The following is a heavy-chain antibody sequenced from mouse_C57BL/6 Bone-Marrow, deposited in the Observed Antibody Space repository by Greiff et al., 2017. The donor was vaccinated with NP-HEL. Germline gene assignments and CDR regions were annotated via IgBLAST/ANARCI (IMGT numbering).Heavy chain of an antibody. CDR1: GYTFTSYW. J-gene: IGHJ1*03. CDR2: IHPNSGST. Sequence: VQLQQSGAELVKPGASVKLSCKASGYTFTSYWMHWVKQRPGQGLEWIGMIHPNSGSTNYNEKFKSKATLTVDKSSSTAYMQLSSLTSEDAAVYYCARWDYDYDVRYFDVWGTGTTVTVSS. CDR3: ARWDYDYDVRYFDV. D-gene: IGHD2-4*01. V-gene: IGHV1-64*01.